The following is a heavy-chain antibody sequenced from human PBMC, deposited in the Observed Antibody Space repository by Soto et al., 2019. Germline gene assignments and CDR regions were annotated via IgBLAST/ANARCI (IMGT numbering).Heavy chain of an antibody. CDR2: VYHNGIM. CDR3: AALWFGELAFKY. Sequence: SETLSLTCSVSGYSIRSGYYWVCVRQAPGKGLEWLGSVYHNGIMFHNPSFQSRVTISVDTSKNQFSLNLRSVTAADTAVYYCAALWFGELAFKYWGDGIPVTVSS. J-gene: IGHJ1*01. V-gene: IGHV4-38-2*02. CDR1: GYSIRSGYY. D-gene: IGHD3-10*01.